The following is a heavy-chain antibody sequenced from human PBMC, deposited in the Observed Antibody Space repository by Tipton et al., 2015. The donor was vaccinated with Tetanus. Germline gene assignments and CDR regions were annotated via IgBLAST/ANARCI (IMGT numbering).Heavy chain of an antibody. CDR3: ARDRLLTGWSKDGLDV. CDR1: GFAFSNYA. Sequence: SLRLSCVASGFAFSNYAMHWVRQAPGKGLQWVSVIWYDGSPTFSADSVKGRFTISRDNSKNTLFLQMDSLRAEDTAVYYCARDRLLTGWSKDGLDVWGPGTPVTVSS. V-gene: IGHV3-33*01. J-gene: IGHJ6*02. D-gene: IGHD3-9*01. CDR2: IWYDGSPT.